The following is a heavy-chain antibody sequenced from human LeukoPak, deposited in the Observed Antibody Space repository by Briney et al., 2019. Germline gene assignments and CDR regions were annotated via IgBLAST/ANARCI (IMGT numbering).Heavy chain of an antibody. Sequence: PSETLSLTCTVSGASMINTYWTWIRQSPGKGLEWIGFDHYGGGANYNPSLKSRVTISLDTSKNQFSLRLNSVTAADTAVYYCARDQYHGSGTYAWFDPWGQGTLVTVSS. CDR1: GASMINTY. J-gene: IGHJ5*02. CDR2: DHYGGGA. CDR3: ARDQYHGSGTYAWFDP. D-gene: IGHD3-10*01. V-gene: IGHV4-59*01.